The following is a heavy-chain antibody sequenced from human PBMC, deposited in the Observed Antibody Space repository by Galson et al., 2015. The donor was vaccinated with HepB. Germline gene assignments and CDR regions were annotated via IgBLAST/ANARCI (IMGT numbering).Heavy chain of an antibody. CDR2: IDPSDSYT. CDR1: GYTFTNNW. D-gene: IGHD3-22*01. J-gene: IGHJ4*02. CDR3: AGRFGYSSGYDY. V-gene: IGHV5-10-1*01. Sequence: QSGAEVKKPGESPRISCKGSGYTFTNNWIQWVRQMPGKGLEWMGKIDPSDSYTKYSPSFQGHVTISVDKSISTAYLQWSSLRASDTAMYYCAGRFGYSSGYDYWGQGTLVTVSS.